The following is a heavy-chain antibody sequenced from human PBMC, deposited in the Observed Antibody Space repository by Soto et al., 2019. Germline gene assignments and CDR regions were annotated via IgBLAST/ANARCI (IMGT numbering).Heavy chain of an antibody. D-gene: IGHD3-10*01. J-gene: IGHJ1*01. CDR3: ARDPGGGFGEF. CDR1: GYTFTSYA. CDR2: INAGNGNT. Sequence: GASVKVSCKASGYTFTSYAMYWVRQAPGQRLEWMGWINAGNGNTKYSQKFQGRVTIIRDTSASTAYMELSSLRSEDTAVYYCARDPGGGFGEFWGQGTLVTVSS. V-gene: IGHV1-3*01.